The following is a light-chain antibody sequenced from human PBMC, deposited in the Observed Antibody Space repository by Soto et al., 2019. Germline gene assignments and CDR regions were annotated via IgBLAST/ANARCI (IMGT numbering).Light chain of an antibody. V-gene: IGKV1-12*01. CDR1: QGIRSW. CDR2: GAS. CDR3: QQSNSFPRS. Sequence: IERTQAPYGMTVYVGGSGIIKYKASQGIRSWLAWYQQKPGEAPKLLIYGASNLQNGDPARFSGSGSGTEYTLTVYSLQLEDSQTYYSQQSNSFPRSSGQGTKVDIK. J-gene: IGKJ1*01.